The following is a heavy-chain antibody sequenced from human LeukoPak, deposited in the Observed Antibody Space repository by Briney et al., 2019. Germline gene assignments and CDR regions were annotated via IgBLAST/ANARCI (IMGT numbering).Heavy chain of an antibody. D-gene: IGHD3-22*01. Sequence: ASVKVSCKASGYTFTSYGISWVRQAPGQGLEWMGWISAYNGNTNYAQKLQGRVTMTTDTSTSTAYMELRSLRSDDTAVYYCAREELGDYDSSGYSYPAKYFQHWGQVVLVSVSS. CDR1: GYTFTSYG. V-gene: IGHV1-18*01. CDR2: ISAYNGNT. CDR3: AREELGDYDSSGYSYPAKYFQH. J-gene: IGHJ1*01.